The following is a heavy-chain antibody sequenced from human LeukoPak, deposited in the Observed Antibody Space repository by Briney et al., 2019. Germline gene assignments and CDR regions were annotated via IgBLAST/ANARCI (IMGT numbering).Heavy chain of an antibody. V-gene: IGHV1-2*04. J-gene: IGHJ3*02. CDR1: GYTFTGYY. CDR3: ARDQSLSGGGVAFDI. CDR2: INPNSGGT. D-gene: IGHD3-16*01. Sequence: ASVKVSCKASGYTFTGYYMHWVRQAPGQGLEWRGWINPNSGGTNYAQKFQGWVTMTRDTSISTAYMELSRVRSDDTGVYYCARDQSLSGGGVAFDIWGTGTMVT.